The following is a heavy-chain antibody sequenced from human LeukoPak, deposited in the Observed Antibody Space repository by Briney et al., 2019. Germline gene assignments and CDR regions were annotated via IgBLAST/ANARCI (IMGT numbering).Heavy chain of an antibody. V-gene: IGHV1-18*01. CDR1: GYTFTSYG. Sequence: ASVKVSCKASGYTFTSYGISWVRQAPGQGLEWMGWISAYNGNTNYAQKLQGRVTMTTDTSTSTAYMELRSLRSDDTAVYYCARGTYTIFGVVTQTRNDMDLWGKGTTVTVSS. CDR2: ISAYNGNT. CDR3: ARGTYTIFGVVTQTRNDMDL. D-gene: IGHD3-3*01. J-gene: IGHJ6*03.